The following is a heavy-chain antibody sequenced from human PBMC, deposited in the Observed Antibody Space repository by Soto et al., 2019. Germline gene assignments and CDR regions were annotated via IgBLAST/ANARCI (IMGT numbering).Heavy chain of an antibody. CDR1: GGSVNSENHY. CDR3: ARRYGYSFDY. D-gene: IGHD1-1*01. CDR2: IISTGRT. Sequence: SETLSLTCTVSGGSVNSENHYWVWIRQPPGKGLEWISSIISTGRTYYNPSLRSRVTISVDTSKNQFSLKLSSVTAADTAVYYCARRYGYSFDYWGQGTLVTVSS. J-gene: IGHJ4*02. V-gene: IGHV4-39*01.